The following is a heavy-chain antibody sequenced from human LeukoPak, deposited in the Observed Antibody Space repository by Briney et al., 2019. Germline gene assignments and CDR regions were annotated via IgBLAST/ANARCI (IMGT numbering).Heavy chain of an antibody. CDR1: GFTFSNAW. J-gene: IGHJ4*01. Sequence: GGSLRLSCAASGFTFSNAWMSWVRQAPGKGLEWVGRIKSKTDGGTTDYAAPVKGRFTNSRDYSKNTLYLQMNSLKTEYTAVYYCTTHGDDSSGYYPSRCGQGTLVTASS. CDR2: IKSKTDGGTT. CDR3: TTHGDDSSGYYPSR. D-gene: IGHD3-22*01. V-gene: IGHV3-15*01.